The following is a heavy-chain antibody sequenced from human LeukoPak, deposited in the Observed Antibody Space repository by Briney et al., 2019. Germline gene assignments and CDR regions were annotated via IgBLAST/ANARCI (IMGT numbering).Heavy chain of an antibody. D-gene: IGHD1-20*01. J-gene: IGHJ5*02. V-gene: IGHV1-69*04. CDR2: IIPILGIA. CDR3: VRDNWNEFDP. Sequence: SVKVSCKASGGTFSSYAISWVRQAPGQGLEWMGRIIPILGIANYAQRFQGRVTMTADTSTSTAYMELRSLRADDTAVYYCVRDNWNEFDPWGQGTLVTVSS. CDR1: GGTFSSYA.